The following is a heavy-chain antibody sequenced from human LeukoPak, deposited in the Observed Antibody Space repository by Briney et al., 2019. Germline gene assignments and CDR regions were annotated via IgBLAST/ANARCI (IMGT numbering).Heavy chain of an antibody. D-gene: IGHD2-15*01. J-gene: IGHJ6*02. CDR2: IYYSGNT. V-gene: IGHV4-39*01. CDR1: GGSISSTTYY. Sequence: SETLSLTCTVSGGSISSTTYYWGWIRQPPGKGLEWIGSIYYSGNTYHNPSLKSRVTISVDTSKNQFSLKLSSVTAADTAVYYCARYSNYYYYYGMDVWGQGTTVTVSS. CDR3: ARYSNYYYYYGMDV.